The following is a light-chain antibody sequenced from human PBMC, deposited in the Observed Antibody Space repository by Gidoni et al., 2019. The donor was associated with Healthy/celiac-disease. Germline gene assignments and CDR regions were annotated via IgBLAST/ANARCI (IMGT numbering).Light chain of an antibody. CDR2: AAS. CDR1: QSISSY. CDR3: QQSYSTPLT. Sequence: IQMTQSPSSLPASVGDRVTITCRASQSISSYLNWYQQKPGKAPKLLIYAASSLQSGVPSRFSGSGSGTDFTLTISSLQPEDFATYYCQQSYSTPLTFGRGTKVEIK. V-gene: IGKV1-39*01. J-gene: IGKJ1*01.